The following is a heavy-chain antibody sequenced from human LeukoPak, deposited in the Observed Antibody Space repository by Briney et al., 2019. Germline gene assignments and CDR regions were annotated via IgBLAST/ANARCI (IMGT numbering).Heavy chain of an antibody. V-gene: IGHV3-23*01. Sequence: GGSLRLSCVASVFTFSDYAISWVRQAPGKGLQWVTSISGSGNVTYYDDSVRGRVTISRDNSKNTLYLHLNSLRADDTAVYFCAKQGALATTVIVSLWYFDYWGQGTPVTVSS. J-gene: IGHJ4*02. D-gene: IGHD3-16*02. CDR3: AKQGALATTVIVSLWYFDY. CDR1: VFTFSDYA. CDR2: ISGSGNVT.